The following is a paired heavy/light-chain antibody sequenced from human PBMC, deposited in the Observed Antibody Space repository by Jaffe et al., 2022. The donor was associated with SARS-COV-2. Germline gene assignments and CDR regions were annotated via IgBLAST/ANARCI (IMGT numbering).Heavy chain of an antibody. V-gene: IGHV4-39*01. CDR1: GGSISSSSYY. CDR2: MYHRGNT. Sequence: QLQLQESGPGLVKPSETLSLTCTVSGGSISSSSYYWGWIRQPPGKGLEWIGSMYHRGNTYYNPSLKSRVTMSVDTSKNQFSLRLTSVSAADTAVYYCARRGPENWFDPWGQGTQVTVSS. J-gene: IGHJ5*02. CDR3: ARRGPENWFDP.
Light chain of an antibody. CDR1: QSVSSN. V-gene: IGKV3-15*01. J-gene: IGKJ4*01. Sequence: EIVMTQSPATLSVSPGERATLSCRASQSVSSNLAWYQQKPGQAPRLLIYGASTRATGIPARFSGSGSGTEFTLTISSQQSEDFGVYYCQQYNNWPLTFGGGTKVEIK. CDR2: GAS. CDR3: QQYNNWPLT.